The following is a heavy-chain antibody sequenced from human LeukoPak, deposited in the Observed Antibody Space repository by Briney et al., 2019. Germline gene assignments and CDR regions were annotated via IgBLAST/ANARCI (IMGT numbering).Heavy chain of an antibody. CDR3: TRYNNDHFDY. CDR2: IAHDGSRV. CDR1: GFTFGGYG. Sequence: GGSLRLSCAGSGFTFGGYGMHWFRQTPGKGLEWVAVIAHDGSRVFYADSVKGRFTISRDNSKNTMSVQMDDLRAEDTAVYYCTRYNNDHFDYWGQGTLVTVSS. V-gene: IGHV3-33*01. J-gene: IGHJ4*02. D-gene: IGHD1-14*01.